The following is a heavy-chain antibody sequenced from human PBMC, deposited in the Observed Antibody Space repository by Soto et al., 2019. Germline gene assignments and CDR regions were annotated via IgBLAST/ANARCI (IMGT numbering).Heavy chain of an antibody. CDR2: ISGSGGDT. J-gene: IGHJ3*02. D-gene: IGHD2-8*01. CDR3: AKEDDAWTNGHFDI. CDR1: GFTFSSYD. Sequence: SLRLSCVASGFTFSSYDMSWVRQAPGKGLEWVSAISGSGGDTFYADSVKGRFTISRDNSKNTLYVYLNSLRSEDTAIYYCAKEDDAWTNGHFDIWGQGTVVTVSS. V-gene: IGHV3-23*01.